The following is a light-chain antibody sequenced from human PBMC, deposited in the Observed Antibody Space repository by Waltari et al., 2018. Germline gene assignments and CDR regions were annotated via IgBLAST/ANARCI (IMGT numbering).Light chain of an antibody. CDR1: SGDVGNYNL. CDR2: GVN. V-gene: IGLV2-23*02. J-gene: IGLJ2*01. CDR3: SSYAAYNTVI. Sequence: QSTLTQPASVSGSLGPSITISCIGTSGDVGNYNLCSWYQQHPSKAPKFMIYGVNKRPSGVSNRFSGSKSGNTASLTISGLQGEDEAIYFCSSYAAYNTVIFGGGTKVTVL.